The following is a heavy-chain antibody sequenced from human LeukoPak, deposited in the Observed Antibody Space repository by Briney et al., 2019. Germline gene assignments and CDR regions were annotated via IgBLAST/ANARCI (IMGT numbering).Heavy chain of an antibody. CDR2: ISVSGGST. V-gene: IGHV3-23*01. J-gene: IGHJ4*02. CDR1: GFTFSSYA. CDR3: AKTTHDSSGYYYFGY. Sequence: PGGSLRLSCAASGFTFSSYAMSWVRQAPGKGLEWVSAISVSGGSTYYADSVKGRFTISRDNSKNTLYPQMNSLRAEDTAVYYCAKTTHDSSGYYYFGYWGQGTLVTVSS. D-gene: IGHD3-22*01.